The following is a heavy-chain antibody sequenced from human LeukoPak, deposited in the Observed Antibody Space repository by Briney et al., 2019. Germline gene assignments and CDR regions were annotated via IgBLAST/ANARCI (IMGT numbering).Heavy chain of an antibody. V-gene: IGHV3-21*01. CDR3: AVLGRIVVVPAGGGFDY. CDR2: ISSSSSYI. Sequence: PGGSLRLSCAASGFTFSSYSMNWVRQAPGKGLEWVSSISSSSSYIYYADSVKGRFTISRDNAKNSLYLQMNSLRAEDTAVYYCAVLGRIVVVPAGGGFDYWGQGTLVTVSS. J-gene: IGHJ4*02. CDR1: GFTFSSYS. D-gene: IGHD2-2*01.